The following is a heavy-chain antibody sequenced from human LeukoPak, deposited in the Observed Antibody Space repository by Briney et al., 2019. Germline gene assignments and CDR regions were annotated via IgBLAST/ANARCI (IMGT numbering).Heavy chain of an antibody. V-gene: IGHV3-9*01. CDR3: AKDKYSSVLGMDV. CDR1: GFTFYDYA. CDR2: ISWNSGSI. Sequence: SLRLSCSASGFTFYDYAMHWVRQAPGKGLEWVSGISWNSGSIGYADSVKGRFTISRDNAKNSLYLQMNSLRAEDTALYYCAKDKYSSVLGMDVWGQGTTVTVSS. J-gene: IGHJ6*02. D-gene: IGHD6-19*01.